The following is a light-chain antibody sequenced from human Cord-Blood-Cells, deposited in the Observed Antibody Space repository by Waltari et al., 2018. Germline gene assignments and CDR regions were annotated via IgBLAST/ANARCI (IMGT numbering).Light chain of an antibody. CDR2: AAS. J-gene: IGKJ1*01. CDR1: QSISSY. V-gene: IGKV1-39*01. CDR3: QQNDSTPRT. Sequence: DIQMTQAPSSLSASVGDRVTITCRAIQSISSYLNWYQQKPGKAPKLLIYAASSMQSAVPSRCSGSGSGTDYTLTNSSLQPEDFATYYCQQNDSTPRTFGQGTKVEIK.